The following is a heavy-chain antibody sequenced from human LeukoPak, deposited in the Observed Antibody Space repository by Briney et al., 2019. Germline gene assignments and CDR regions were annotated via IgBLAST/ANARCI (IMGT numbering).Heavy chain of an antibody. CDR2: IYHSGST. CDR3: ARQGDYYDSSGYYYVDY. Sequence: SETLSLTCTVSGGSISSYYWGWIRQPPGKGLEWIGSIYHSGSTYYNPSLKSRVTISVDTSKNQFSLKLSSVTAADTAVYYCARQGDYYDSSGYYYVDYWGQGTLVTVSS. CDR1: GGSISSYY. V-gene: IGHV4-38-2*02. D-gene: IGHD3-22*01. J-gene: IGHJ4*02.